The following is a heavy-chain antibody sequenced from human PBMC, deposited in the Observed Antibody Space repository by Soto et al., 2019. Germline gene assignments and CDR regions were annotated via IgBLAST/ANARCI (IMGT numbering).Heavy chain of an antibody. Sequence: GESLKIYCKSSGYNFAGYWIGWVRQMPGKGLEWLGISFPGDPGTKYSPAFQVQGIISADKYSRTAYLQWSSLKDSDTAIYYCARQSGIDVWGQGTTVTVSS. D-gene: IGHD5-12*01. CDR1: GYNFAGYW. CDR3: ARQSGIDV. J-gene: IGHJ6*02. V-gene: IGHV5-51*01. CDR2: SFPGDPGT.